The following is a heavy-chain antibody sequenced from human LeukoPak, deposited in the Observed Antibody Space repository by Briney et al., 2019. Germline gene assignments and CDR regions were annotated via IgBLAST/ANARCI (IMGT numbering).Heavy chain of an antibody. V-gene: IGHV3-15*01. CDR1: GFTFSNAW. CDR3: TGVSRSSWYDY. D-gene: IGHD6-13*01. CDR2: IKSKTDGGTP. J-gene: IGHJ4*02. Sequence: PGRSLRLSCAASGFTFSNAWMSWVRQAPGKGLEWVGRIKSKTDGGTPDYAAPVKGRFTISRGDSKNTLYLQMNSLKTEDTAVYYCTGVSRSSWYDYWGQGTLVTVSS.